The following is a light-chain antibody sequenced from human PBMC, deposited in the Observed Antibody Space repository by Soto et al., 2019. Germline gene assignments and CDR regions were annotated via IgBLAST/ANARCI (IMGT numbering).Light chain of an antibody. V-gene: IGKV1-17*01. CDR1: QVITND. CDR3: LQHNTYPWT. CDR2: AAS. Sequence: DSQMTQSPSSLSASIGDRVTITCRSSQVITNDLGWYQQKPGKAPKRLIYAASTLQSGVPSRFSGSGSGTEFTLTISSLQPEDFATYYCLQHNTYPWTFGQGTKVDIK. J-gene: IGKJ1*01.